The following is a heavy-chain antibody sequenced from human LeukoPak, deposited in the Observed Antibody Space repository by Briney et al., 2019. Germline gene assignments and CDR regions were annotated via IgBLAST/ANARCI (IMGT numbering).Heavy chain of an antibody. CDR1: GGSFSGYY. CDR3: ARRLAAAGAFDY. J-gene: IGHJ4*02. Sequence: SETLSLTCAVYGGSFSGYYWSWTRQPPGKGLEWIGEINHSGSTNYNPSLKSRVTISVDTSKNQFSLKLSSVTAADTAVYYCARRLAAAGAFDYWGQGTLVTVSS. CDR2: INHSGST. D-gene: IGHD6-13*01. V-gene: IGHV4-34*01.